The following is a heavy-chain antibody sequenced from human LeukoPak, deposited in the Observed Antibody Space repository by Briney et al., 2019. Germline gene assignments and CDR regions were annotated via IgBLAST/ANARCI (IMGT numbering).Heavy chain of an antibody. V-gene: IGHV1-46*01. CDR2: INPSGGRT. J-gene: IGHJ4*02. Sequence: GASVKVSCKASGYTFTSDYIHGVRQAPGQGLEWLGIINPSGGRTTYGQNFQGRVTMTRDTSTSTVYMELSSLRSEGTAVYYCARGSRFLDYWGQGTLVTVSS. D-gene: IGHD3-3*01. CDR3: ARGSRFLDY. CDR1: GYTFTSDY.